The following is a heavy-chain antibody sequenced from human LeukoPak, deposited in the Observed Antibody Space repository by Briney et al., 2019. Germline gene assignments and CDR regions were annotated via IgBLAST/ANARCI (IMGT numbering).Heavy chain of an antibody. Sequence: PSETLSLTCSVSGASISSGDYFGTWIRQHPGKGLEWIGYIHYSGSTYYNPSLRSRMIISVDTSKNQFSLQLSSVTAADTAVYYCARVVSDCGGARCYKGYLDYWGQGTLVTVSS. CDR3: ARVVSDCGGARCYKGYLDY. V-gene: IGHV4-31*03. CDR1: GASISSGDYF. J-gene: IGHJ4*02. D-gene: IGHD2-2*02. CDR2: IHYSGST.